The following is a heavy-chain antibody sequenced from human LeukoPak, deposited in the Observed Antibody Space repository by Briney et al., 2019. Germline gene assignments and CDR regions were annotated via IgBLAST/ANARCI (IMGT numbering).Heavy chain of an antibody. CDR2: ISGSGGST. J-gene: IGHJ4*02. CDR1: GFTFSNYA. D-gene: IGHD6-13*01. CDR3: ARDRGGAAADDY. V-gene: IGHV3-23*01. Sequence: PGGSLRLSCAASGFTFSNYAMSWVRRAPGKGLEWVSGISGSGGSTHYADSVKGRFTISRDNAKNSLYLQMNSLRAEDTAVYYCARDRGGAAADDYWGQGTLVTVSS.